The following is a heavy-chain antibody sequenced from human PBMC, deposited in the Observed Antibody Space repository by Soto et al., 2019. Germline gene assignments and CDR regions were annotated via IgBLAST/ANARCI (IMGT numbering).Heavy chain of an antibody. J-gene: IGHJ4*02. D-gene: IGHD4-17*01. V-gene: IGHV3-30*18. CDR3: AKSPLSVTSSYYFDY. CDR1: GFTFSSYG. CDR2: ISYDGSNK. Sequence: QVQLVESGGGVVQPGRSLRLSCAASGFTFSSYGMHWVRQAPGKGLEWVAVISYDGSNKYYADSVKGRFTISRDNSKNTLYLQMNSLRAEDTAVYYCAKSPLSVTSSYYFDYWGQGILVTVSS.